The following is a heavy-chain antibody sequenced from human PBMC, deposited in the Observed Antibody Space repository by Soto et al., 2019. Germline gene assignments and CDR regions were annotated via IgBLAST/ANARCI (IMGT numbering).Heavy chain of an antibody. J-gene: IGHJ4*02. V-gene: IGHV3-11*06. Sequence: QVQLVESGGGLVKPGGSLRLSCAASGFTFSDYYMSWIRQAPGKGLEWVSYISSSSSYTNYADSVKGRFTISRDNAKNSLYLQMNSLRAEDTAVYYCAAGAPVDTAMVTFDYWGQGTLVNVSS. CDR1: GFTFSDYY. CDR2: ISSSSSYT. D-gene: IGHD5-18*01. CDR3: AAGAPVDTAMVTFDY.